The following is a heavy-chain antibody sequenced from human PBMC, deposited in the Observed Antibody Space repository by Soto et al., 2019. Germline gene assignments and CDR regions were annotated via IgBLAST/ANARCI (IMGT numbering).Heavy chain of an antibody. J-gene: IGHJ4*02. CDR1: GYTFTGYY. D-gene: IGHD6-6*01. V-gene: IGHV1-2*04. CDR3: AREGHSSSTGFDY. Sequence: GASVKVSCKASGYTFTGYYMHWVRQAPGQGLEWMGWINPNSGGTNYAQKFQGWVTMTRDTSISTAYMELSRLRSDDTAVYYCAREGHSSSTGFDYWGQGTLVTVS. CDR2: INPNSGGT.